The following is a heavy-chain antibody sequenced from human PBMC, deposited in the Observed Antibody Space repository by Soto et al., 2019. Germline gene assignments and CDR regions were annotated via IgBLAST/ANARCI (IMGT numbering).Heavy chain of an antibody. J-gene: IGHJ5*02. CDR3: AKDVYRSATMPRLET. CDR2: IDNSGAAT. CDR1: GFTFINYA. Sequence: GGSLRLSCEASGFTFINYAMSWVRQAPGKGLECVSGIDNSGAATFYADSMKGRFTISRDNSKNTLYLQLDSLRVEDTAVYYCAKDVYRSATMPRLETSGQATLVTVSS. D-gene: IGHD2-8*02. V-gene: IGHV3-23*01.